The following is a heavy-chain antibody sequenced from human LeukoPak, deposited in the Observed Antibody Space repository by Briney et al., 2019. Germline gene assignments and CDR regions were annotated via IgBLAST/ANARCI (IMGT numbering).Heavy chain of an antibody. CDR2: ISYDGSKK. D-gene: IGHD6-6*01. CDR1: GFTFSSYG. V-gene: IGHV3-30*18. J-gene: IGHJ6*02. Sequence: PGGSLRLSCAASGFTFSSYGMHWVRQAPGKGLEWVAVISYDGSKKYYADSVKGRFTISRDNSKNTLNLQMNSLRAKDTAVYYCAKDSSSLYYYYGMDVWGHGTTVTVSS. CDR3: AKDSSSLYYYYGMDV.